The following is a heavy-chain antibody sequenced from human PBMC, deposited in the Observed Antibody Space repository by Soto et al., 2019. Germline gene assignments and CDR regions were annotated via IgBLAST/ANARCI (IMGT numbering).Heavy chain of an antibody. D-gene: IGHD3-3*01. CDR2: IHYSGLT. V-gene: IGHV4-59*01. Sequence: QVQLQESGPGLVKPSETLPLTCTVSGDSINDYYWTWIRQPPGAGLEWIGYIHYSGLTNYNPSLKSRVTISMDTSKNQFFLKLTSMAAADTAVYYCARRWSGIDFWGQGTLVTVSS. CDR1: GDSINDYY. J-gene: IGHJ4*02. CDR3: ARRWSGIDF.